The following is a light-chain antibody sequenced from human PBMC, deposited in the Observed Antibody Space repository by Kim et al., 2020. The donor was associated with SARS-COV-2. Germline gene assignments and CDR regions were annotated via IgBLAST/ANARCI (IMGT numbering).Light chain of an antibody. V-gene: IGLV2-14*03. CDR3: TSYRSGGTHA. J-gene: IGLJ1*01. Sequence: GQSITSSCTGTSSDIGAVNDVSWYQQHPGKAPKLIIFDVTRRPSGVSSRFSGSKSGNSASLTISGLQPEDESDYYCTSYRSGGTHAFGTGTKVTVL. CDR1: SSDIGAVND. CDR2: DVT.